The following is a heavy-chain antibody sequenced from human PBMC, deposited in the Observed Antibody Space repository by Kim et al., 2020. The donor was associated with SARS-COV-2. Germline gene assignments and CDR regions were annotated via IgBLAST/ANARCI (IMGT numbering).Heavy chain of an antibody. Sequence: GGSLRLSCAASGFTFSNAWMNWVRQAPGKGLEWVGRIKSKSDGGTTVYAAPVNGRFTISRDDSKNTLYLQMNSLKTEDTAVYYCSALSPPRWELNWGQGTLVTVSS. CDR3: SALSPPRWELN. CDR1: GFTFSNAW. D-gene: IGHD3-10*01. CDR2: IKSKSDGGTT. J-gene: IGHJ4*02. V-gene: IGHV3-15*01.